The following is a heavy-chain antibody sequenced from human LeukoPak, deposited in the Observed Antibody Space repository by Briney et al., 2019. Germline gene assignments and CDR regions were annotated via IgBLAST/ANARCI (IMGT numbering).Heavy chain of an antibody. CDR3: AREGDFWSGYYNPSVYYYMDV. Sequence: GGSLRLSCAASGFTFSSYSMNWVRQAPGKGLEWVSSISSSSSYIYYADSVKGRFTISRDNAKNSLYLQMNSLRAEDTAVYYCAREGDFWSGYYNPSVYYYMDVWGKGTTVTVSS. V-gene: IGHV3-21*01. J-gene: IGHJ6*03. D-gene: IGHD3-3*01. CDR1: GFTFSSYS. CDR2: ISSSSSYI.